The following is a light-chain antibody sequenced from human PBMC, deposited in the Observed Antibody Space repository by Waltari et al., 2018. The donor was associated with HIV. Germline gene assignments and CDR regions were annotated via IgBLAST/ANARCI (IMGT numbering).Light chain of an antibody. CDR3: AAWDDSMSGFV. CDR1: GSTIGRRT. CDR2: HDH. V-gene: IGLV1-44*01. J-gene: IGLJ3*02. Sequence: QSVLTQPPSLSAAPGHKINISCSGGGSTIGRRTVHWYQQLPSRAPKLIIDHDHRRPSGVSDRFTASKSGTSASLFISKLQAADEATYYCAAWDDSMSGFVFGGGT.